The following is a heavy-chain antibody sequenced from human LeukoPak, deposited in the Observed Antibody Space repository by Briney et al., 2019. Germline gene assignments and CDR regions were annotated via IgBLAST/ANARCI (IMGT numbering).Heavy chain of an antibody. Sequence: GGSLRLSCAASGFTFSSYAMHWVRQAPGKGLEWVAVISYDGSNKYYADSVKGRFTISRDNSKNTLYLQMNSLRAEDTAVYYCARTKAGSGSYYNGLDYWGQGTLVTVSS. D-gene: IGHD3-10*01. V-gene: IGHV3-30*04. CDR2: ISYDGSNK. J-gene: IGHJ4*02. CDR3: ARTKAGSGSYYNGLDY. CDR1: GFTFSSYA.